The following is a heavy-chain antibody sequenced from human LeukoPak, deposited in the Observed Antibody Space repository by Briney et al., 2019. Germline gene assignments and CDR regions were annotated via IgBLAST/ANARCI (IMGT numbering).Heavy chain of an antibody. D-gene: IGHD6-19*01. J-gene: IGHJ6*03. CDR3: ARGYSSGWYYVDA. Sequence: SETLSLTCTVSGGPFNNFYWSWLRQSAGKGLEWIGRIYTTGSTNYNPSLKSRVTMSVDTSKNQFSLRLSSVTAADTAVYYCARGYSSGWYYVDAWGTGTTVTLSS. V-gene: IGHV4-4*07. CDR1: GGPFNNFY. CDR2: IYTTGST.